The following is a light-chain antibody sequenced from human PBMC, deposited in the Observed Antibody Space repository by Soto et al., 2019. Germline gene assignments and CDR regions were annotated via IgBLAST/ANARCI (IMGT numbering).Light chain of an antibody. J-gene: IGKJ2*01. CDR1: QSVSSSY. CDR3: QQYGSSPVT. CDR2: GAS. Sequence: EIVWTQSPGTLSLSPGERATLSCRASQSVSSSYLAWYQQKPGQAPRLLIYGASSRATGIPDRFSGSGSGTDFTLTISRLEPEDFAVYYCQQYGSSPVTFGKGSKLEIK. V-gene: IGKV3-20*01.